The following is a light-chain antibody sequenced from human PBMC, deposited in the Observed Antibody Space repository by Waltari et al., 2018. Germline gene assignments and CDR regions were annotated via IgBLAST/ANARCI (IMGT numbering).Light chain of an antibody. CDR1: SSDVGRYAY. CDR3: SSFGAPLV. Sequence: QSALTQPPSASGSPGQSVTISCTGTSSDVGRYAYVSWYQQHPGKAPQLMIYEVNKRPPGVPDRSSGSKSGNTASVTVSGLQAEDEADYYCSSFGAPLVFGGGTKLTVL. V-gene: IGLV2-8*01. J-gene: IGLJ3*02. CDR2: EVN.